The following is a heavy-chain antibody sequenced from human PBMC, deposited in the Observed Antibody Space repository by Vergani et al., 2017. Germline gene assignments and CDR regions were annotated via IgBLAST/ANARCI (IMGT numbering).Heavy chain of an antibody. CDR3: ARGQKWLTPTPGAFDI. Sequence: EVQLVQSGAEVKKPGESLKISCKGSGYSFTSYWIGWVRQMPGKGLEWMGIIYPGDSDTRYSPSFQGQVTISADKSISTAYLQWSSLKASDTAMYYCARGQKWLTPTPGAFDIWGQGTMVTVSS. CDR2: IYPGDSDT. CDR1: GYSFTSYW. D-gene: IGHD3-22*01. J-gene: IGHJ3*02. V-gene: IGHV5-51*01.